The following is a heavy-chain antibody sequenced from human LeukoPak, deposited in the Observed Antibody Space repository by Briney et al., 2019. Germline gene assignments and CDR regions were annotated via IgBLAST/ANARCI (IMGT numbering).Heavy chain of an antibody. J-gene: IGHJ4*02. CDR1: GVSLSSYY. D-gene: IGHD3-10*01. CDR2: IYDSGST. Sequence: SETLSLTCTVSGVSLSSYYWSWIRQPPGKGLERIGYIYDSGSTNYNPSLKSRVTISVDTSKNQFSLKLSSVAAADTAVYYCAREEGSGSYHYWGQGTLVTVSS. V-gene: IGHV4-59*01. CDR3: AREEGSGSYHY.